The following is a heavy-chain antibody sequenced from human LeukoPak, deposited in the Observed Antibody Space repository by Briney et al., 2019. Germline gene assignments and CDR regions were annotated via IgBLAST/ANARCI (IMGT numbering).Heavy chain of an antibody. J-gene: IGHJ4*02. CDR1: GFTLSSYC. V-gene: IGHV3-7*01. D-gene: IGHD1-26*01. CDR3: VRDSSLTSGSN. Sequence: GGSLRLSCAGSGFTLSSYCMSWVRQAPGKGLEWVANIHKDGSEINYVGSMKGRFTISRDNAKNSLYLQMNSLRAEGTAVYYCVRDSSLTSGSNWGQGTLVTVSS. CDR2: IHKDGSEI.